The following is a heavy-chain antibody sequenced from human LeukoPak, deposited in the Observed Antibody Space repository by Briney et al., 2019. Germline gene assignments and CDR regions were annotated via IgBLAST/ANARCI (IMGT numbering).Heavy chain of an antibody. CDR2: INHSGST. V-gene: IGHV4-34*01. J-gene: IGHJ3*02. CDR1: GGSFSGYY. D-gene: IGHD5-18*01. Sequence: SETLSLTCAVDGGSFSGYYWTWIRQPPGKGLEWIGEINHSGSTNYNTSLKSRVTISVDTSKNPFSLQLSSVTAADTAVYYCAKPFPVDTAMVNGAFDIWGQGTMVTVSS. CDR3: AKPFPVDTAMVNGAFDI.